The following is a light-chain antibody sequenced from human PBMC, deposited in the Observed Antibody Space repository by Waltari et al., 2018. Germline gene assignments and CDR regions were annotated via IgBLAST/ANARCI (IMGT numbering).Light chain of an antibody. V-gene: IGLV4-69*01. Sequence: QLVLTQSPSASASLGASVKLTCPLRIAHSTNFIAWLQKRPGRGPRYLMKVNSDGSHNKGDEIPDHFSGSSSGAEHYLTISSLQSEDEADYYCQTGGHGTWVFGGGTKLTVL. CDR2: VNSDGSH. CDR3: QTGGHGTWV. CDR1: IAHSTNF. J-gene: IGLJ3*02.